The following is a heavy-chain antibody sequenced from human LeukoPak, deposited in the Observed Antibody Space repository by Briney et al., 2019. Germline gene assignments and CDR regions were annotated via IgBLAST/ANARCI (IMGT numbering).Heavy chain of an antibody. CDR2: ISSSSSTI. Sequence: PGGSLRLSCAASGFTVSSNYMSWVRQAPGKGLEWVSYISSSSSTIYYADSVKGRFTISRDNAKNSLYLQMNSLRAEDTAVYYCARQAGSTEDYPESKRHYDYWGQGTLVTVSS. CDR3: ARQAGSTEDYPESKRHYDY. V-gene: IGHV3-48*01. J-gene: IGHJ4*02. D-gene: IGHD3-10*01. CDR1: GFTVSSNY.